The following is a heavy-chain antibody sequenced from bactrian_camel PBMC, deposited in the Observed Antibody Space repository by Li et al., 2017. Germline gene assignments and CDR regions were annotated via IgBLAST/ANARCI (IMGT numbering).Heavy chain of an antibody. J-gene: IGHJ4*01. CDR2: INIGGAST. V-gene: IGHV3S31*01. CDR3: AKETYGLPSD. Sequence: QLVESGGGSVQSGGSLRLSCAASGSIFNMYVMNWVRQAPGKGLEWVSRINIGGASTYYADSVKGRFTISRGNGKNTLYLQMNSLKPEDTATYYCAKETYGLPSDWGQGTQVTVS. D-gene: IGHD5*01. CDR1: GSIFNMYV.